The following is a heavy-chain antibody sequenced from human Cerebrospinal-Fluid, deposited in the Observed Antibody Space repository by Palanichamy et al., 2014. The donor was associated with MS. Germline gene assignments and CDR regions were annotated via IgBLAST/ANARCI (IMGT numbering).Heavy chain of an antibody. D-gene: IGHD2-15*01. J-gene: IGHJ4*02. CDR1: GGSFNDYY. Sequence: QVQLQQWGAGLLKPSETLSLTCAVYGGSFNDYYWSWVRQPPRKGLEWIGEINHSGSTNYNPSLESRVTISVDTSKNQFSLKLRSATVADTAVYYCARGGACSADSCSILGFDSWGQGTLVTVSS. CDR3: ARGGACSADSCSILGFDS. V-gene: IGHV4-34*02. CDR2: INHSGST.